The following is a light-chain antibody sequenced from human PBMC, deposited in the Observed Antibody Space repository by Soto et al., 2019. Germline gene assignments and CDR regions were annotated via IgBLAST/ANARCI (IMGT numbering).Light chain of an antibody. CDR1: QSLLQSNGYNY. CDR3: MQAQQTPPT. Sequence: DTVMTQYTLSLPVTPGEPASISCSSSQSLLQSNGYNYLDWYLQKPGQSPQLLIYFGSYRASGVPDRFSGSGSGTDFTLKIRRVEAEDVGVYYCMQAQQTPPTFGQGTKV. CDR2: FGS. V-gene: IGKV2-28*01. J-gene: IGKJ1*01.